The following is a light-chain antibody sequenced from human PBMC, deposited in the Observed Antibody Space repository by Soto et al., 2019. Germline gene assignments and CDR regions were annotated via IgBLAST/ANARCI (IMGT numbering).Light chain of an antibody. CDR1: QSVTDNY. CDR3: QQYTRAPLT. V-gene: IGKV3-20*01. Sequence: EIVLTQSPATLSLSPGERATLSCRASQSVTDNYLAWYQQKPGQAPRLVISGASSRTSGIPDSVSAGGSGTDFTLTISRLEPEDFAVYYCQQYTRAPLTFGQGTKVDIK. J-gene: IGKJ1*01. CDR2: GAS.